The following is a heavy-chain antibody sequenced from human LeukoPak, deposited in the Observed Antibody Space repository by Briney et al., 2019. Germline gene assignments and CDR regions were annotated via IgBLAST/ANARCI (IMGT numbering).Heavy chain of an antibody. V-gene: IGHV3-23*01. D-gene: IGHD4-17*01. CDR1: GFTFNNYG. CDR3: AKDPNGDYVGTFDM. Sequence: GGSLRLSCAASGFTFNNYGMSWVRQAPGKGREWVSFISGNGGRTDYAESVKGRFTISRDNSKKMVYLQMNSLRDEDTATYYCAKDPNGDYVGTFDMWGQGTMVTVSS. J-gene: IGHJ3*02. CDR2: ISGNGGRT.